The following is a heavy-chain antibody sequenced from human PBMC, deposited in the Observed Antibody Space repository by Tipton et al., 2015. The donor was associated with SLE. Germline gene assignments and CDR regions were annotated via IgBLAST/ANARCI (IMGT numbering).Heavy chain of an antibody. CDR2: ISSNGGST. V-gene: IGHV3-64D*06. CDR1: GFTFSSYA. J-gene: IGHJ6*02. Sequence: SLRLSCSASGFTFSSYAMHWVRQAPGKGLEYVSAISSNGGSTYYADSVKGRFTISRDNSKNTLYLQMSSLRAEDTAVYYCGLPSSHIYYYYYGMDVWGQGTTVTVSS. D-gene: IGHD2-2*01. CDR3: GLPSSHIYYYYYGMDV.